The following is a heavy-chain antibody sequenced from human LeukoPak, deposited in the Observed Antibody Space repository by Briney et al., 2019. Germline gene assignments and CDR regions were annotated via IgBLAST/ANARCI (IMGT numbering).Heavy chain of an antibody. V-gene: IGHV1-8*01. CDR3: ARGVAGAFDY. CDR2: MNPNSGNT. Sequence: ASVKVSYKASGYTFTSYDINWVRQATGQGLEWMGWMNPNSGNTGYTQKFQGRVTMTRNTSISTAYMDLSSLTSEDTAVYYCARGVAGAFDYWGQGTLVTVSS. D-gene: IGHD6-19*01. J-gene: IGHJ4*02. CDR1: GYTFTSYD.